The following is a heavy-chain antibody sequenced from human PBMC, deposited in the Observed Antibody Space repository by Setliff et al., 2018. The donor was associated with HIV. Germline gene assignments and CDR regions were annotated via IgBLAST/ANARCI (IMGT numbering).Heavy chain of an antibody. V-gene: IGHV4-59*11. CDR2: FFQSGNN. Sequence: KTSETMSLTCTVSGASISTHDWAWIRQPPGKGLEWVGNFFQSGNNNYNPSLKSRVTISVDTSNHQFSLRLTSVTPADTAVYYCARGGQLKTSHRDFWSGYPITYFDYWGQGTLVTVSS. D-gene: IGHD3-3*01. CDR1: GASISTHD. CDR3: ARGGQLKTSHRDFWSGYPITYFDY. J-gene: IGHJ4*02.